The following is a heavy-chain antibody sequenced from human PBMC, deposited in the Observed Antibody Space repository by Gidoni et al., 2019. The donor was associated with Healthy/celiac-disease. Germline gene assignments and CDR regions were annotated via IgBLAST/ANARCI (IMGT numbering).Heavy chain of an antibody. CDR2: ISGSGGST. J-gene: IGHJ4*02. CDR3: AKDRRLRLGELLTE. CDR1: GFTFSSYA. V-gene: IGHV3-23*01. D-gene: IGHD3-16*01. Sequence: EVQLLESGGGLVQPGGSLRLSCAASGFTFSSYAMGWVRQAPGKGLEWVSAISGSGGSTYYADSVKGRFTISRDNSKNTLYLQMNSLRAEDTAVYYCAKDRRLRLGELLTEWGQGTLVTVSS.